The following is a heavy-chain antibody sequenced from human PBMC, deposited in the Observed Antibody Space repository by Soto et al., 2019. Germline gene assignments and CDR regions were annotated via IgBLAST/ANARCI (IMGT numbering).Heavy chain of an antibody. Sequence: QVQLVESGGGLVKPGGSLRLSCAASGFTFSDYYMSWIRQAPGKGLEWVSYISSSGSTIYYADSVKGRFTISRDNAKXXXXXXXXXXXXXXXXXXXXXXFTYSSSWPFFDYWGQGTLVTVSS. CDR1: GFTFSDYY. D-gene: IGHD6-13*01. J-gene: IGHJ4*02. CDR3: XXFTYSSSWPFFDY. V-gene: IGHV3-11*01. CDR2: ISSSGSTI.